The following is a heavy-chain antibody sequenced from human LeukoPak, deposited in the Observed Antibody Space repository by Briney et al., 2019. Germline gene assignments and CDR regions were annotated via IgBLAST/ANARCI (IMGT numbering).Heavy chain of an antibody. Sequence: GGSLRLSCAASGFTFSNFAMNWVRQAPGKGLEWASTISGSGGSTYYADSVKGRFTISRDNSKNTLYLQMNSLRAEDTAVYYCAKMVHTEQWLVPFDYWGQGTLVTVSS. D-gene: IGHD6-19*01. CDR1: GFTFSNFA. J-gene: IGHJ4*02. CDR2: ISGSGGST. CDR3: AKMVHTEQWLVPFDY. V-gene: IGHV3-23*01.